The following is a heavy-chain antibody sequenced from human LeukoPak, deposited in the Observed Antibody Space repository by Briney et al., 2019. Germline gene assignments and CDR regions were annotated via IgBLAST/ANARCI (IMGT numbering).Heavy chain of an antibody. CDR2: INHSGST. CDR1: GGSFSGYY. V-gene: IGHV4-34*01. CDR3: ARAAIVGATTLYYYYYMDV. J-gene: IGHJ6*03. D-gene: IGHD1-26*01. Sequence: SETLSLTCAVYGGSFSGYYWSWIRQPPGKGLEGIGEINHSGSTNYNPSLKSRVTISVDTSKNQFSLKLSSVTAADTAVYYCARAAIVGATTLYYYYYMDVWGKGTTVTVSS.